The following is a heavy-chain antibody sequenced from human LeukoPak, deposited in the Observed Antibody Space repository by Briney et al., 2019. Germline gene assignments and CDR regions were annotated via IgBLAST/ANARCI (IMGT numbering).Heavy chain of an antibody. CDR3: ARDDYGDYYYYGMDV. J-gene: IGHJ6*02. CDR1: GGSIGTYY. V-gene: IGHV4-59*01. D-gene: IGHD4-17*01. Sequence: SETLSLTCTVSGGSIGTYYWSWIRQPPGKGLEWIGYIYYNGSTNYNPSLKSRVTISVDTSKTQFSLKLSSVTAADTAVYYCARDDYGDYYYYGMDVWGQGTTVTVSS. CDR2: IYYNGST.